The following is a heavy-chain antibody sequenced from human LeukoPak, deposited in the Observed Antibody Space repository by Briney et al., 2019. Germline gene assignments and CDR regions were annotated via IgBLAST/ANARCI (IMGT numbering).Heavy chain of an antibody. CDR2: IRYDGSNK. CDR1: GFTFSNYD. Sequence: GGSLRLSCAASGFTFSNYDMHWVRQAPGKGLEWVAFIRYDGSNKYYADSVKGRFPISRDNSKNTLYLQMNSLRAEDTAVYYCATRKRGISDAFDIWGQGTMVTVSS. V-gene: IGHV3-30*02. CDR3: ATRKRGISDAFDI. J-gene: IGHJ3*02. D-gene: IGHD2-15*01.